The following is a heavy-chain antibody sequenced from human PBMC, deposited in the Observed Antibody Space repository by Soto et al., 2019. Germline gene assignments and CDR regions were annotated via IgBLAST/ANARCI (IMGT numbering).Heavy chain of an antibody. Sequence: EVQLLQSGGGLVQPGGSLRLSCAASGFIFSNYAMNWVRQAPGKGLEWVSIVTSRGDTTYYADSVKGRFTISRDNSKNTLYLQVNSLTDEAAAVYYCAKDRLGGGLDYWGQGTLVSVSS. CDR1: GFIFSNYA. D-gene: IGHD3-16*01. CDR2: VTSRGDTT. J-gene: IGHJ4*02. V-gene: IGHV3-23*01. CDR3: AKDRLGGGLDY.